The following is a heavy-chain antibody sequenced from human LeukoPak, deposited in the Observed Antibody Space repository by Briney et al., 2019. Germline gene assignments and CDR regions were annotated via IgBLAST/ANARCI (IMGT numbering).Heavy chain of an antibody. V-gene: IGHV3-23*01. Sequence: GGSLRLSCAASGFTFSSYAMSWVRQAPGKGLEWVSAISGSGGSTYYADSVKGRFTISRDNSKNTLYLQMNALRYEGTAIYYCARDHDWAFDLWGQGTLVTVSS. CDR2: ISGSGGST. J-gene: IGHJ4*02. CDR1: GFTFSSYA. D-gene: IGHD3-9*01. CDR3: ARDHDWAFDL.